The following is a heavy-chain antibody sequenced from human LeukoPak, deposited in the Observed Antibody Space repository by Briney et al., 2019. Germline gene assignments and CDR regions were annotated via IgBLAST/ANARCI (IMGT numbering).Heavy chain of an antibody. J-gene: IGHJ4*02. CDR1: GYTFTSYD. Sequence: ASVKVSCRASGYTFTSYDINWARQATGQGLEWMGWMNPNSGNTGYAQKFQGRVTMTRNTSISTAYMELSSLRSEDTAVYYCARVPANRVWFGELPGYYFDYWGQGTLVTVSS. D-gene: IGHD3-10*01. CDR2: MNPNSGNT. CDR3: ARVPANRVWFGELPGYYFDY. V-gene: IGHV1-8*01.